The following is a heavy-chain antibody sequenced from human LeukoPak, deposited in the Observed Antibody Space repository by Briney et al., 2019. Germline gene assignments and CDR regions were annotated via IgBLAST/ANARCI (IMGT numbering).Heavy chain of an antibody. J-gene: IGHJ5*02. V-gene: IGHV3-23*01. CDR3: AKEAVTYYYDSSGFNWFDP. D-gene: IGHD3-22*01. CDR1: GFSFTNYG. Sequence: GGSLRLSYAASGFSFTNYGMSWVRQAPGKGLEWVSAISGSGGSTYYADSVKGRFTISRDNSKNTLYLQMNSLRAEDTAVYYCAKEAVTYYYDSSGFNWFDPWGQGTLVTVSS. CDR2: ISGSGGST.